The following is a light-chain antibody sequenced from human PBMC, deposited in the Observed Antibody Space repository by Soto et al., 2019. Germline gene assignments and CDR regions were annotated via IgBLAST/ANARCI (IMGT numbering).Light chain of an antibody. V-gene: IGLV2-14*03. Sequence: QPVLTQPASVSGSPGQSITISCTGTSSDVGAYNFVSWHQQHPGKAPKLMIYNVYDRPSGISYRFSGSKSGNTASLTISGLQGEDEADYYCSAYTVSRTYVFGTWTKLPVL. CDR3: SAYTVSRTYV. J-gene: IGLJ1*01. CDR1: SSDVGAYNF. CDR2: NVY.